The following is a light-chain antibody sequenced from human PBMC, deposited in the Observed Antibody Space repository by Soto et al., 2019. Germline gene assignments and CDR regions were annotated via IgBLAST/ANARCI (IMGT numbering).Light chain of an antibody. CDR2: EVT. CDR1: SSDIGSYDY. J-gene: IGLJ1*01. CDR3: SSFTSTSTRL. V-gene: IGLV2-14*01. Sequence: QSALTQPASVSGSPGQSTSISCTGTSSDIGSYDYVSWYQQHPDKAPNLIIYEVTDRPSGVSNRFSGSKSGNTASLTISGLQAEDEADYYCSSFTSTSTRLFGSGTKVTVL.